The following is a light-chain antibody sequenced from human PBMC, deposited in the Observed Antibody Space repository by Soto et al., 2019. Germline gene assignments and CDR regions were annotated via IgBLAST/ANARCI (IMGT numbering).Light chain of an antibody. J-gene: IGKJ5*01. Sequence: EIVLTQSPATLSLSPGERATVSCRASQSVSSYLVWYQQKPGQAPRLLISDASNRATGIPVRFSGSGSGTDVTLTISSLEPEDFAVYYCQQRANWPITFGQGTRLEIK. CDR1: QSVSSY. CDR3: QQRANWPIT. V-gene: IGKV3-11*01. CDR2: DAS.